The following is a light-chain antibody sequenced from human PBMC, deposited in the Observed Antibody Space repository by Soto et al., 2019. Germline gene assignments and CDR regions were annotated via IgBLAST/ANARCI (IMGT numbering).Light chain of an antibody. V-gene: IGLV1-40*01. CDR1: SSNIGAGYD. CDR3: QSYDSSLSGYV. Sequence: QSALTQPPSVSGAPGQRVTISCTGSSSNIGAGYDVPWYQQLPGTAPKLLLYGNSNRPSGVPDRFSGSKSGTSASLAITGLQAEDEADYYWQSYDSSLSGYVFGTGTKLTVL. CDR2: GNS. J-gene: IGLJ1*01.